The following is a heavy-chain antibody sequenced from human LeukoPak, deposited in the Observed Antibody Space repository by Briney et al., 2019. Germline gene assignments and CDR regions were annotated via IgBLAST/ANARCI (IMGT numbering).Heavy chain of an antibody. J-gene: IGHJ3*02. V-gene: IGHV1-69*06. Sequence: ASVKVSCKASGGTFSSYAISWVRQAPGQGLEWMGGIIPIFGTANYAQKFQGRVTITADKSTSTAYMELSSLRSEDTAVYYCARDPGWNDQGAFDIWGQGTMVTVSS. CDR3: ARDPGWNDQGAFDI. D-gene: IGHD1-1*01. CDR1: GGTFSSYA. CDR2: IIPIFGTA.